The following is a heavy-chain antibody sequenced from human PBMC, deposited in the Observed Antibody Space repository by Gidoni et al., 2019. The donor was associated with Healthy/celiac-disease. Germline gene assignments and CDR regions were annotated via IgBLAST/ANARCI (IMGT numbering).Heavy chain of an antibody. D-gene: IGHD6-13*01. CDR1: GFTLGDYA. V-gene: IGHV3-49*05. J-gene: IGHJ4*02. CDR2: IRSKAYGGTT. CDR3: TRESSSSWSFDY. Sequence: EVQLVESGGGLVKPGRSLRLSCTASGFTLGDYAMSWFRQAPGKGLEWVGFIRSKAYGGTTEYAASVKGRFTISRDDSKSIAYLQMNSLKTEDTAVYYCTRESSSSWSFDYWGQGTLVTVSS.